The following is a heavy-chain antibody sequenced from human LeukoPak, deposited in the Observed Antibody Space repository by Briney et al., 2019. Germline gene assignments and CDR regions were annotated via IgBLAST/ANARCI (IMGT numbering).Heavy chain of an antibody. V-gene: IGHV4-59*01. D-gene: IGHD1-26*01. CDR3: ARLSGTYCYYGLDV. CDR2: IYYSGNT. Sequence: PSETLSLTCTVSGGSISNYFWSWVRQPPGEGLEYIGYIYYSGNTNYNPSLKSRVTISVDTSKNQFSLKLSSVTAADTAVYYCARLSGTYCYYGLDVWGQGTTVTVSS. CDR1: GGSISNYF. J-gene: IGHJ6*02.